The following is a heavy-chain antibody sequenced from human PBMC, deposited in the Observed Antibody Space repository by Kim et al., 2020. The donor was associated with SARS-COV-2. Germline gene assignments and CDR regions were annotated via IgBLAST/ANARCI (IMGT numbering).Heavy chain of an antibody. J-gene: IGHJ6*02. CDR1: GGTFSSYT. V-gene: IGHV1-69*02. CDR3: ARAGYYGSGSSFGGYYYGMDV. Sequence: SVKVSCKASGGTFSSYTISWVRQAPGQGLEWMGRIIPILGIANYAQKFQGRVTITADKSTSTAYMELSSLRSEDTAVYYCARAGYYGSGSSFGGYYYGMDVWGQGTTVTVSS. CDR2: IIPILGIA. D-gene: IGHD3-10*01.